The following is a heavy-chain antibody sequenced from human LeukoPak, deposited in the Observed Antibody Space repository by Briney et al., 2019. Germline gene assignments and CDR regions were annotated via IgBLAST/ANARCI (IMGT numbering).Heavy chain of an antibody. Sequence: GGSLRLSCAASGFTFSSYAMSWVRQAPGKGLEWVSAISGSGGSTYYADSVKGRFTISRDNSKNTLYLQMNSLRAEDTAVYYCAKDRGSLRFLDWNTHSLHSGGKEPLVTVS. V-gene: IGHV3-23*01. CDR3: AKDRGSLRFLDWNTHSLHS. CDR1: GFTFSSYA. D-gene: IGHD3-3*01. J-gene: IGHJ4*02. CDR2: ISGSGGST.